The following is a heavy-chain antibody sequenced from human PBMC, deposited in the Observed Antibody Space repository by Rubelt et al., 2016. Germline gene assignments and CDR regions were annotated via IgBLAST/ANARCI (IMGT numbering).Heavy chain of an antibody. CDR1: GGSISSDEW. Sequence: QVQLQGSGPGLVKPSETLSLTCAVSGGSISSDEWWSWVRRPPGKGLEWLGGIDHRGNNAYIPSSRGRRSISVDTSKKQISLKMGSVTAADTAVYYCARHDTGSFLFDFWGQGTPVTVSS. CDR3: ARHDTGSFLFDF. CDR2: IDHRGNN. J-gene: IGHJ4*02. V-gene: IGHV4-4*02. D-gene: IGHD1-26*01.